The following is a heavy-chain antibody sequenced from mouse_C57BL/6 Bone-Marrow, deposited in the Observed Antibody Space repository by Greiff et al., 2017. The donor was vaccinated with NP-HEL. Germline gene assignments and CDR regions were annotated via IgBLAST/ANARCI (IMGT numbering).Heavy chain of an antibody. V-gene: IGHV1-64*01. Sequence: VQLQQSGAELVKPGASVKLSCKASGYTFTSYWMHWVKQRPGQGLEWIGMIHPNSGSTNYNEKFKSKATLTVDKSSSTAYMQLSSLTSEDSAVYYCARSDWDVRYYFDYWGQGTTLTVSS. CDR2: IHPNSGST. D-gene: IGHD4-1*01. CDR3: ARSDWDVRYYFDY. CDR1: GYTFTSYW. J-gene: IGHJ2*01.